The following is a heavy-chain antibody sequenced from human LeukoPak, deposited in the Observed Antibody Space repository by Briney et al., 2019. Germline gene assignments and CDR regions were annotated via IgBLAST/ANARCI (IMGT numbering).Heavy chain of an antibody. CDR3: ARYYYDSSGYYYFDY. D-gene: IGHD3-22*01. CDR1: GGSISSSSYY. J-gene: IGHJ4*02. CDR2: IYYSGSA. Sequence: SETLSLTCTVSGGSISSSSYYWGWIRQPPGKGLEWIGSIYYSGSAYYNPSLKSRVTISVDTSKNQFSLKLSSVTAADTAVYYCARYYYDSSGYYYFDYWGQGTLVTVSS. V-gene: IGHV4-39*01.